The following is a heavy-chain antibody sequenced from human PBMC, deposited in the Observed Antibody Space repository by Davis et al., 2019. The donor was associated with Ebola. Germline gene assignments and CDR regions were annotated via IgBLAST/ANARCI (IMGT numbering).Heavy chain of an antibody. CDR1: GFTFSSHW. D-gene: IGHD1-26*01. CDR3: AKSVEWERSFDF. Sequence: GESLKISCAASGFTFSSHWMNWVRQAPGKGLEWVSGISDVGGATYYADSVKGRFTISRDNYKNTVYLQMNSLRAEDTAVYYCAKSVEWERSFDFWGQGTLVTVSS. V-gene: IGHV3-23*01. J-gene: IGHJ4*02. CDR2: ISDVGGAT.